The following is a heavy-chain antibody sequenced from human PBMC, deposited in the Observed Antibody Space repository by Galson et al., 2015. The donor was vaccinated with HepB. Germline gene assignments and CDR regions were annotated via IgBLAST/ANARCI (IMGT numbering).Heavy chain of an antibody. D-gene: IGHD6-6*01. V-gene: IGHV3-33*01. CDR2: IWYDGSNK. Sequence: SLRLSCAASGFTFSSYGMHWVRQAPGKGLEWVAVIWYDGSNKYYADSVKGRFTISRDNSKNTLYLQMNSLRAEDTAVYYCARGGQLAAPLDYWGQGTLVTVSS. CDR3: ARGGQLAAPLDY. J-gene: IGHJ4*02. CDR1: GFTFSSYG.